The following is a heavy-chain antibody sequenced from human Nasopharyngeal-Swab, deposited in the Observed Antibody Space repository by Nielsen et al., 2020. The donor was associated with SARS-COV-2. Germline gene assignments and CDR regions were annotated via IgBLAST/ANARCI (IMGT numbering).Heavy chain of an antibody. CDR3: ARGGDPREVVAATDCFDP. J-gene: IGHJ5*02. V-gene: IGHV1-46*01. D-gene: IGHD2-15*01. CDR2: INPGGGSA. Sequence: ASVKVSCKASGYTFTRYYIHWVRQPPGQALDWMGIINPGGGSARYSQNFQGRVTMTRDTSTSTVYMELSSLRSEDTAVYYCARGGDPREVVAATDCFDPWGQGTLVTVSS. CDR1: GYTFTRYY.